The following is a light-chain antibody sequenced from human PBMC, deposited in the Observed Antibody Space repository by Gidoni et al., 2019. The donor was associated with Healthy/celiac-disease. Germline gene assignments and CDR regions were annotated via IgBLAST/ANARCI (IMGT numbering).Light chain of an antibody. V-gene: IGLV2-14*01. CDR1: SRDVGAYTY. CDR2: EVS. J-gene: IGLJ2*01. CDR3: TSYTTTNTLDVV. Sequence: QSALTQPASVSGSPGQSITLSCTATSRDVGAYTYVSWYQQHPGKAPKLMIYEVSNRPSGVSNRFSGSKSGNTASLTISGLQAEDEADYYCTSYTTTNTLDVVFGGGTKLTVL.